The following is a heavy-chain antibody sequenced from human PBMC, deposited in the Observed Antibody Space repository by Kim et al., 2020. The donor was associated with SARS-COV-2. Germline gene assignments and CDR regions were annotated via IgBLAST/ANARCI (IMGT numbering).Heavy chain of an antibody. J-gene: IGHJ4*02. Sequence: SETLSLTCAVSGGSISSSNWWSWVRQPPGKGLEWIGEIYHSGSTNYNPSLKSRVTISVDKSKNQFSLKLSSVTAADTAVYYCARGAPFTHLKDLVYYFDYWGQGTLVTVSS. V-gene: IGHV4-4*02. D-gene: IGHD2-15*01. CDR2: IYHSGST. CDR1: GGSISSSNW. CDR3: ARGAPFTHLKDLVYYFDY.